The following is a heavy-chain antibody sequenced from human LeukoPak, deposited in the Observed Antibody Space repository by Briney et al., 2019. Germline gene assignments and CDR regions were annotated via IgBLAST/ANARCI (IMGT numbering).Heavy chain of an antibody. V-gene: IGHV1-2*02. CDR1: GYTFTGYY. Sequence: ASVKVSCKASGYTFTGYYMHWVRQGPGQGLEWMGWINPNSGGTNYAQKFQGRVTMTRDTSTSTAYMELSRLRSDDTAVYYCARSFWFLEWLEGRDWFDPWGQGTLVTVSS. D-gene: IGHD3-3*01. CDR2: INPNSGGT. J-gene: IGHJ5*02. CDR3: ARSFWFLEWLEGRDWFDP.